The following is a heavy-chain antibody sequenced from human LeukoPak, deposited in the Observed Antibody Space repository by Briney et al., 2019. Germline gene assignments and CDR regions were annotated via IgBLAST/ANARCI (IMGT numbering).Heavy chain of an antibody. J-gene: IGHJ4*02. V-gene: IGHV4-34*01. D-gene: IGHD6-19*01. CDR1: AESLSGYY. Sequence: ATLSLTRAVYAESLSGYYWCWISQPQGKGLEMIGESNHSGSTNYNPSLRSRVTISVDTSKNQFSLKLSSVTAADTAVYYCARAGRAVAPPNDYWGQGTLVTVSS. CDR2: SNHSGST. CDR3: ARAGRAVAPPNDY.